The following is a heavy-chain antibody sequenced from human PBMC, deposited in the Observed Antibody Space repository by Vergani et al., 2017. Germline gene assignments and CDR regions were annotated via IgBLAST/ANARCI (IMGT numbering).Heavy chain of an antibody. D-gene: IGHD3-10*02. Sequence: QVQLVESGGGVVQPGGSLRLSCAASGFTFSSYGMHWVRQAPGKGLEWVAFIRYDGSNKYYADSVKGRFTISRDNSKSTLYLQMNRLRAEDTAVYYCAIGGRSITMSYFYYWGRGTLVTVPS. J-gene: IGHJ4*02. CDR2: IRYDGSNK. CDR1: GFTFSSYG. CDR3: AIGGRSITMSYFYY. V-gene: IGHV3-30*02.